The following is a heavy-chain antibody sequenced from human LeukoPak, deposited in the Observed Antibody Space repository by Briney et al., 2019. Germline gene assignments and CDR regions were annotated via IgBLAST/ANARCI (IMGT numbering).Heavy chain of an antibody. CDR3: ARALKYSSSDFDY. J-gene: IGHJ4*02. D-gene: IGHD6-6*01. CDR2: ISAYNGNT. Sequence: ASVKVSCKASGYTFTSYGISWVRQAPGQGLEWMGWISAYNGNTNYAQKLQGRVTITRDTSASTAYMELSSLRSEDTAVYYCARALKYSSSDFDYWGQGTLVTVSS. V-gene: IGHV1-18*01. CDR1: GYTFTSYG.